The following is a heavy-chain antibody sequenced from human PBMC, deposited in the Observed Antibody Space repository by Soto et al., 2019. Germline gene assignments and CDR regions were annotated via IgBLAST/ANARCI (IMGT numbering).Heavy chain of an antibody. V-gene: IGHV3-15*01. CDR1: GFSFSSAW. J-gene: IGHJ1*01. CDR2: IKSKSYGETK. D-gene: IGHD6-19*01. CDR3: TTVARAWSVAY. Sequence: PGGSLRLSCGASGFSFSSAWMNWVRQAPGKGLEWVGRIKSKSYGETKDYAAPVKGRFTISRDDSENTLFLQLNSLKVEDTAVYYCTTVARAWSVAYRGQGNMVTVYS.